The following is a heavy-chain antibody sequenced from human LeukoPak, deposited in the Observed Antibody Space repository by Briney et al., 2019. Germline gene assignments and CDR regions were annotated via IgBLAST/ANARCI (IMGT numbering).Heavy chain of an antibody. Sequence: GGSLRLSCAASGFSVNRTFMTWVRQAPGKGLEWVSIMYGDGSTYNADSVNGRFTISRDNSNNTVFLQMNSLRAEDTAVYYCSKSFETSGYYGPDAFEIWGQGTMVTVSS. V-gene: IGHV3-66*01. CDR1: GFSVNRTF. CDR2: MYGDGST. D-gene: IGHD3-22*01. CDR3: SKSFETSGYYGPDAFEI. J-gene: IGHJ3*02.